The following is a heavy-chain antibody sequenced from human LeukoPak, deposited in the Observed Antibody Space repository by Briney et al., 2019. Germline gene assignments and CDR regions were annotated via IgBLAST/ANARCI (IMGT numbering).Heavy chain of an antibody. V-gene: IGHV1-2*02. D-gene: IGHD3-3*01. CDR2: INPNSGGT. CDR1: GYTFTGYY. Sequence: ASVKVSCKASGYTFTGYYMHWVRQAPGQGLEWMGWINPNSGGTNYAQKFQGRVTMTRDTSISTAYMELSRLRSDDTAVYYCARETYDFWSGYLEYYYYYMDVWGKGTTVTVSS. J-gene: IGHJ6*03. CDR3: ARETYDFWSGYLEYYYYYMDV.